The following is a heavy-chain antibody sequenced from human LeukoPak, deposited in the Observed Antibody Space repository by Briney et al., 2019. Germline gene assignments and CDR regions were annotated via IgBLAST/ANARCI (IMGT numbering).Heavy chain of an antibody. V-gene: IGHV3-30*18. CDR3: AKDLVRMILAAGFDY. J-gene: IGHJ4*02. CDR1: GFTFSSYG. D-gene: IGHD6-13*01. CDR2: ISYDGSNK. Sequence: PGRPLRLSCAASGFTFSSYGMHWVRQAPGKGLEWVAVISYDGSNKYYADSVKGRFTISRDNSKNTLYLQMNSLRAEDTAVYYCAKDLVRMILAAGFDYWGQGTLVTVSS.